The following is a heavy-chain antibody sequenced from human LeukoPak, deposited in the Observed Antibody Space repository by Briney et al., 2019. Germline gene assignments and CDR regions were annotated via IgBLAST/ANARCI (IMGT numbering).Heavy chain of an antibody. D-gene: IGHD4-17*01. J-gene: IGHJ4*02. CDR1: GFTFSNYE. CDR2: ISSSGSLM. CDR3: AREGSDYVFDY. V-gene: IGHV3-48*03. Sequence: GGSLRLSCAVSGFTFSNYEMNWVRQAPGRGLEWVSYISSSGSLMYCADSVKGRFTISRDNAKNSLYLQMNSLRAEDTAVYYCAREGSDYVFDYWGQGTLVTVSS.